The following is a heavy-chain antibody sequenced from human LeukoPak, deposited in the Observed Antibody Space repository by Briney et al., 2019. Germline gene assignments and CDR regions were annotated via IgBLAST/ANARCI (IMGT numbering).Heavy chain of an antibody. CDR1: GFTFSNAW. D-gene: IGHD3-22*01. Sequence: GGSLRLSCAASGFTFSNAWMSWVRQAPGKGLEWVGRIKSKTDGGTTDYAAPVKGRFTISRDDSKNTLYLQMNSLKTEDTAVYYCSTGNYDGSGYCDYWGQGTLVTVSS. J-gene: IGHJ4*02. CDR3: STGNYDGSGYCDY. V-gene: IGHV3-15*01. CDR2: IKSKTDGGTT.